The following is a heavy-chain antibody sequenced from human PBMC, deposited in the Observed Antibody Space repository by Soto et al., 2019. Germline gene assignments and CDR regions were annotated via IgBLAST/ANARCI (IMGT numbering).Heavy chain of an antibody. CDR2: INAGNGNT. J-gene: IGHJ1*01. D-gene: IGHD2-2*01. Sequence: ASVKVSCKASGYTFTSYAMHWVRQAPGQRLEWMGWINAGNGNTKYSQKFQGRVTITRDTSASTAYMELSSLRSEDTAVYYCARSGGGIGYCISTSCYGYFQHWGQGTLVTVSS. CDR1: GYTFTSYA. V-gene: IGHV1-3*01. CDR3: ARSGGGIGYCISTSCYGYFQH.